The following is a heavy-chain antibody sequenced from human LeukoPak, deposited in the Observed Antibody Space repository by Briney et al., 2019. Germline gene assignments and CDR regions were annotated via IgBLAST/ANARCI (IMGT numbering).Heavy chain of an antibody. D-gene: IGHD6-19*01. CDR2: INPNSGGT. Sequence: ASVKVSCKAPGYTFTGYYMHWVRQAPGQGLEWMGWINPNSGGTNYAQKFQGRVTMTRDTSISTAYMELSRLRSDDTAVYYCARENIAVADAFDNWGQGTMVTVSS. V-gene: IGHV1-2*02. CDR1: GYTFTGYY. J-gene: IGHJ3*02. CDR3: ARENIAVADAFDN.